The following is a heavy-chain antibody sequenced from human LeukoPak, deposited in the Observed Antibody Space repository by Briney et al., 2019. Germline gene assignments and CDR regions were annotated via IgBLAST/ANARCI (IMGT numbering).Heavy chain of an antibody. CDR1: GFTFSRNT. CDR2: IAGNSEYA. D-gene: IGHD3-16*01. CDR3: VKDKIGGDGKWDFDL. V-gene: IGHV3-23*01. J-gene: IGHJ2*01. Sequence: AGGSLRLSCEASGFTFSRNTMAWVRQAPGKGLEWVSGIAGNSEYAFCEDSVKGRFTISRDNSKNTLYLQMDSLRVDDTATFYCVKDKIGGDGKWDFDLWGRGTLVTVSS.